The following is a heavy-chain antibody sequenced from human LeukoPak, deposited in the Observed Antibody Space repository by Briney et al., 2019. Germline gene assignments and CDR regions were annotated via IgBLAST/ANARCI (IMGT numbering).Heavy chain of an antibody. CDR2: ISAYNGNT. V-gene: IGHV1-18*01. CDR1: GYTFTSYG. J-gene: IGHJ6*02. CDR3: ARDRHQGYCSGGSCYIQAGYYYGMDV. Sequence: ASVTVSCKASGYTFTSYGISWVRQAPGQGREWMGWISAYNGNTNYAQKLQGRVTMTTDTSTSTAYMELRSLRSDDTAVYYCARDRHQGYCSGGSCYIQAGYYYGMDVWGQGTTVTVSS. D-gene: IGHD2-15*01.